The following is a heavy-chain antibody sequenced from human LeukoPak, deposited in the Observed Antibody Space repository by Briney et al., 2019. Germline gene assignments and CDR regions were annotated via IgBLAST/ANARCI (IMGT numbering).Heavy chain of an antibody. V-gene: IGHV1-69*06. CDR2: IIPIFGTA. D-gene: IGHD3-9*01. CDR3: AKDGIRYFDWLYY. J-gene: IGHJ4*02. Sequence: SVKVSCKASGGTFSSYAISWVLQAPGQGLEWMGGIIPIFGTANYAQKFQGRVTITADKSTSTAYMELSSLRSEDTAVYFRAKDGIRYFDWLYYWGQGTLVTVSS. CDR1: GGTFSSYA.